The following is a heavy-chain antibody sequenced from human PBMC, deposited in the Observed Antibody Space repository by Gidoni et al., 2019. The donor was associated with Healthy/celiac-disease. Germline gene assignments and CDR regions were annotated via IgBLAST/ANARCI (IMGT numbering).Heavy chain of an antibody. CDR3: ARDNTAMVPFDY. D-gene: IGHD5-18*01. Sequence: AASGFTFSSYWMSWVRQAPGKGLEWVANIKQDGSEKYYVDSVKGRFTISRDNAKNSLYLQMNSLRAEDTAVYYCARDNTAMVPFDYWGQGTLVTVSS. J-gene: IGHJ4*02. CDR1: GFTFSSYW. CDR2: IKQDGSEK. V-gene: IGHV3-7*01.